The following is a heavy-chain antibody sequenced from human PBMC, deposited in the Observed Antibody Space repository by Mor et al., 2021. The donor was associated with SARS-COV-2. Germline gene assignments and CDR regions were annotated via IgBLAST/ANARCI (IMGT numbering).Heavy chain of an antibody. CDR3: VTGRGFTTSSSPLDF. J-gene: IGHJ4*02. V-gene: IGHV3-74*01. Sequence: WVSRIINDGGTTTYADSVKGRFTISSDSDRNMLFLQMNNLTVEDTAIYYCVTGRGFTTSSSPLDFWGRGTL. D-gene: IGHD1-26*01. CDR2: IINDGGTT.